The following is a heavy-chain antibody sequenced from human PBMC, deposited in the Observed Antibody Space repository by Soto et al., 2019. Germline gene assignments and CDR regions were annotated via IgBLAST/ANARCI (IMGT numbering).Heavy chain of an antibody. CDR2: IYYSGST. CDR3: ARARRITIFGVVIPPFDY. CDR1: GGSISSGGYY. V-gene: IGHV4-31*03. Sequence: PSETLSLTCTVSGGSISSGGYYWSWIRQHPGKGLEWIGYIYYSGSTYYNPSLKSRVTISVDTSKNQFSLKLSSVTAADTAVYYCARARRITIFGVVIPPFDYWGQGTLVTVSS. D-gene: IGHD3-3*01. J-gene: IGHJ4*02.